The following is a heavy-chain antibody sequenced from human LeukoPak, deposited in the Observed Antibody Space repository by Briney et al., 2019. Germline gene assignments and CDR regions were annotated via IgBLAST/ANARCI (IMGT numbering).Heavy chain of an antibody. CDR1: GGAIISHY. J-gene: IGHJ4*02. Sequence: PSETLSLNSTVYGGAIISHYWSCIRHPPGKGLQWIGDIYCGGSTNYNPSLKSRVTITIDTSKNQFSLKLSSVTAADTAVYYCARRAKDRFWGPIDYWGQGTLVTVSS. V-gene: IGHV4-59*08. CDR2: IYCGGST. D-gene: IGHD3-16*01. CDR3: ARRAKDRFWGPIDY.